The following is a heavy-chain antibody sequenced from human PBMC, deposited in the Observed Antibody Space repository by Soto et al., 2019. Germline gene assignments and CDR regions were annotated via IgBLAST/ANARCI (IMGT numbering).Heavy chain of an antibody. J-gene: IGHJ5*02. CDR1: GYKFTSSW. V-gene: IGHV5-51*01. D-gene: IGHD3-22*01. CDR3: ARKDKSGYFNWFDP. CDR2: IFPSDSDT. Sequence: LKISCRTSGYKFTSSWIAWVRQMPGKGLEWMGIIFPSDSDTRYSPSFQGQVTISADRSTSTVFLQWASLKASDTAVYFCARKDKSGYFNWFDPWGQGTLVTVSS.